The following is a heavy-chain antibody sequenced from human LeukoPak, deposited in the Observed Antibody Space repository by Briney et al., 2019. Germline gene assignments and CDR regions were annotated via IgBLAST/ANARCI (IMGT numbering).Heavy chain of an antibody. CDR2: IYYSGST. Sequence: SSETLSLTCTVSGGSISSYYWSWIRQPPGKGLEWIGYIYYSGSTNYNPSLKSRVTISVDTSKNQFSLKLSSVTAADTAVYYCARGPLYYYYMDVWGKGTTVTISS. CDR3: ARGPLYYYYMDV. J-gene: IGHJ6*03. CDR1: GGSISSYY. V-gene: IGHV4-59*01.